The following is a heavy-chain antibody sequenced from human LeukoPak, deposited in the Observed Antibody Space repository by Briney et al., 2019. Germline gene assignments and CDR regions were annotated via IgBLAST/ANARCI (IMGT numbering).Heavy chain of an antibody. CDR1: GYTFTSYG. CDR3: ARDPQPGYYYGMDV. J-gene: IGHJ6*02. V-gene: IGHV1-18*01. Sequence: ASVKVSCKASGYTFTSYGISWVRQAPGQGLEWMGWISAYNGNTNYAQKLQGRVTMTTDTSTSTAYMGLRSLRSDDTAVYYCARDPQPGYYYGMDVWGQGTTVTVSS. CDR2: ISAYNGNT. D-gene: IGHD1-14*01.